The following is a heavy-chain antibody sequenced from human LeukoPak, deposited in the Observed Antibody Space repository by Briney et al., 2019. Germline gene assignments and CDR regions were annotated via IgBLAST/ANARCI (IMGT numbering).Heavy chain of an antibody. CDR3: ARGATYYSDSSGYLGPFYFDC. CDR2: TYYKSKWYN. Sequence: SQALSLTCAISGDSVSSNSVAWNWIRQSPSRGLGWLGRTYYKSKWYNDYAGSVKSRITINPDTSKNQFSLQLSSMTPEDTAVYYCARGATYYSDSSGYLGPFYFDCWGQGTPVTVSS. J-gene: IGHJ4*02. V-gene: IGHV6-1*01. CDR1: GDSVSSNSVA. D-gene: IGHD3-22*01.